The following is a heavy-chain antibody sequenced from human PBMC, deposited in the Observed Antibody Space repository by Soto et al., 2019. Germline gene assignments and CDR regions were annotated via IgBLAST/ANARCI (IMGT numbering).Heavy chain of an antibody. D-gene: IGHD6-13*01. CDR1: GFTFSSFA. CDR3: VQDWTGNSCPCMVV. J-gene: IGHJ6*02. V-gene: IGHV3-23*01. CDR2: ISSSGETT. Sequence: EVQLLESGGGLVQPGGSLRLSCAASGFTFSSFAMTWVRQAPREGLEWVSSISSSGETTYYSDSVKGRFTISRDISKNMVYLQMTSLRAEDTAVYFCVQDWTGNSCPCMVVWGQGTTVTVSS.